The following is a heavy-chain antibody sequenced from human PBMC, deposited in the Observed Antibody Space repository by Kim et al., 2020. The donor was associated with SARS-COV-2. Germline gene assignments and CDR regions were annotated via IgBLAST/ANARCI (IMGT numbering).Heavy chain of an antibody. D-gene: IGHD3-9*01. V-gene: IGHV3-30*18. CDR1: GFTFSSYG. J-gene: IGHJ6*02. CDR2: ISYDGSNK. Sequence: GGSLRLSCAASGFTFSSYGMHWVRQAPGKGLEWVAVISYDGSNKYYADSVKGRFTISRDNSKNTLYLQMNSLRAEDTAVYYCAKVALRYFDWLPAYYYGMDVWGQGTTVTVSS. CDR3: AKVALRYFDWLPAYYYGMDV.